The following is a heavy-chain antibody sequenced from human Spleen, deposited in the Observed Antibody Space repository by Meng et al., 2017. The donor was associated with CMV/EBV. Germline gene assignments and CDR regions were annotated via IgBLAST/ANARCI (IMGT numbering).Heavy chain of an antibody. V-gene: IGHV3-33*01. Sequence: GGSLKISCAASGFTFSSYGMHWVRQAPGKGLEWVAVIWYDGSNKYYADSVKGRFTISRDNAKNSVYLQMNSLRAEDTAVYYCARDDGSGNVYDFYFGMDVWGPGTTVTVSS. CDR1: GFTFSSYG. J-gene: IGHJ6*02. CDR2: IWYDGSNK. CDR3: ARDDGSGNVYDFYFGMDV. D-gene: IGHD3-10*01.